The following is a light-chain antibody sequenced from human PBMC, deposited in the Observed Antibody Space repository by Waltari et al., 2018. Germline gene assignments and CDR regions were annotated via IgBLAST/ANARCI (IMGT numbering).Light chain of an antibody. J-gene: IGKJ1*01. CDR2: GAS. CDR1: QSVSRS. V-gene: IGKV3-20*01. CDR3: QHYVRLPAT. Sequence: EIVLTQSPGTLSLSPGERATLSCRASQSVSRSLAWYQQKPGQAPRLLLYGASNRAAGIPDRFSGSGSGTDFSLTISRLEPEDCAVYYCQHYVRLPATFGQGTKVEIK.